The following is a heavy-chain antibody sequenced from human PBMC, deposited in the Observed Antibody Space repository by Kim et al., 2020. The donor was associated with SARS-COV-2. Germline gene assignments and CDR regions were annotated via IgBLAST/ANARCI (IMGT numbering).Heavy chain of an antibody. J-gene: IGHJ6*02. CDR2: IYTSGST. D-gene: IGHD5-18*01. V-gene: IGHV4-61*02. CDR3: ARDNGGYRRFYYYYGMDV. Sequence: SETLSLTCTVSGGSISSGSYYWSWIRQPAGKGLEWIGRIYTSGSTNYNPSLKSRVTISVDTSKNQFSLKLSSVTAADTAVYYCARDNGGYRRFYYYYGMDVWGQGTTVTVSS. CDR1: GGSISSGSYY.